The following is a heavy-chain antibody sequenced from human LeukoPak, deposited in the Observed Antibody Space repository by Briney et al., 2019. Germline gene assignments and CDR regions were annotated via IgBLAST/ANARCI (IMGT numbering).Heavy chain of an antibody. V-gene: IGHV3-48*01. D-gene: IGHD1-26*01. CDR1: GFTFSSYS. J-gene: IGHJ3*02. Sequence: PGGSLRLSCAASGFTFSSYSMNWVRQAPGKGLEWVSYISSSSSTIYYADSVKGRFTISRDNAKNSLYLQMNSLRAEDTAVYCCARIGRIDGFDIWGQGTMVTVSS. CDR3: ARIGRIDGFDI. CDR2: ISSSSSTI.